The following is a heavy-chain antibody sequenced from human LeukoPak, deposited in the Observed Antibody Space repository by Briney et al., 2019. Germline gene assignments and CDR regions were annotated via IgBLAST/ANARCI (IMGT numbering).Heavy chain of an antibody. Sequence: GGSLRLSCAASGFTFSSYSMDWVRQAPGKGLEWVSYISSSSSTIYYADSVKGRFTISRDNAKNSLYLQMNSLRAEDTAVYYCARETEYDAFDIWGQGTMVTVSS. CDR2: ISSSSSTI. V-gene: IGHV3-48*01. CDR3: ARETEYDAFDI. J-gene: IGHJ3*02. CDR1: GFTFSSYS. D-gene: IGHD3-10*01.